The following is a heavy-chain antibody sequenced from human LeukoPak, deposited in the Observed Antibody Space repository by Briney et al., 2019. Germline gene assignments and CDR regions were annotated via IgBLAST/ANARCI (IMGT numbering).Heavy chain of an antibody. CDR2: ISGSGGST. D-gene: IGHD3-22*01. V-gene: IGHV3-23*01. CDR1: GFTFSSYA. Sequence: PGGSLRLSCAASGFTFSSYAMSWVRHAPGQGLEWVSAISGSGGSTYYADSVKRRFTISRDNSKNTLYLQMNSLRAEDTAVYYCAKDLYFSSGGNWFDPWGQGTLVTVSS. CDR3: AKDLYFSSGGNWFDP. J-gene: IGHJ5*02.